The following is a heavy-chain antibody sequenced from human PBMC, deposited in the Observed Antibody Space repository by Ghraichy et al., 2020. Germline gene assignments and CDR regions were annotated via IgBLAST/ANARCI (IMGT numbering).Heavy chain of an antibody. D-gene: IGHD1-14*01. CDR1: GGSFSGYY. J-gene: IGHJ4*02. V-gene: IGHV4-34*01. CDR2: INHSGST. CDR3: ARGRRITYYFDY. Sequence: GSLSLTCAVYGGSFSGYYWSWIRQPPGKGLEWIGEINHSGSTNYNPSLKSRVTISVDTSKNQFSLKLSSVTAADTAVYYCARGRRITYYFDYWGQGTLVTVSS.